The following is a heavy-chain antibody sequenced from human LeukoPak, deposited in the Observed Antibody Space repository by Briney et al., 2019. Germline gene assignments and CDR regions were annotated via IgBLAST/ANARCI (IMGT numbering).Heavy chain of an antibody. J-gene: IGHJ4*02. CDR3: ARSLGYCSAGSCFPFDY. Sequence: PGGSLRLSCAASGFTFSSYWMSWVRQAPGKGLEWVANIKQDGSDKYYVDSVKGRFTISRDNAKNSLYLQMNSPRAEDAAVYYCARSLGYCSAGSCFPFDYWGQGTLVTVSS. D-gene: IGHD2-15*01. V-gene: IGHV3-7*05. CDR1: GFTFSSYW. CDR2: IKQDGSDK.